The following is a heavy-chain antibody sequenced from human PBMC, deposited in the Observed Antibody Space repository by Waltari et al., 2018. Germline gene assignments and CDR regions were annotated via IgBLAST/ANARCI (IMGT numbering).Heavy chain of an antibody. CDR3: ARPSLGLYYYHGMDV. CDR1: GYTFTTYA. Sequence: QVQLVQSGDEVKKPGASVTVSCTASGYTFTTYAISWVRQAPGQGLEWMGWISAYNGDTNYAQEFQGRVTMTTDTSTSTAYMELRSLKSDDTAMYYCARPSLGLYYYHGMDVWGQGTTVTVSS. J-gene: IGHJ6*02. V-gene: IGHV1-18*01. CDR2: ISAYNGDT. D-gene: IGHD3-10*01.